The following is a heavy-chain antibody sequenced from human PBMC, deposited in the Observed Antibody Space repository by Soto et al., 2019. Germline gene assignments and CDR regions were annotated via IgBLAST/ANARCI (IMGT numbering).Heavy chain of an antibody. D-gene: IGHD2-8*01. J-gene: IGHJ4*02. CDR1: GYSFTSYW. Sequence: GESLKISCKGSGYSFTSYWIGWVRQMPGKGLEWMGIIYPGDSDTRYSPSFQGQATISADKSISTAYLQWSSLKASDTAMYYCARPGYCTNGVCYPPDYWGQGTLVTVSS. CDR3: ARPGYCTNGVCYPPDY. V-gene: IGHV5-51*01. CDR2: IYPGDSDT.